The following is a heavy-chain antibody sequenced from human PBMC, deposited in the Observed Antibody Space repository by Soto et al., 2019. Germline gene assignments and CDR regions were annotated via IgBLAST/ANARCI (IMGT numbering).Heavy chain of an antibody. V-gene: IGHV2-70*01. CDR3: ARVPCGNYYTENFFDP. D-gene: IGHD3-22*01. CDR1: GFSLTTNGMC. CDR2: IDWDDNT. J-gene: IGHJ5*02. Sequence: SGPTLVNPTQTLTLTCTFSGFSLTTNGMCLSWIRQPPGKALEWLALIDWDDNTYYSTSLNNRLTLSKDTSKNQVVLLVRHMGPVDTATYYCARVPCGNYYTENFFDPWGQGIPVTVSS.